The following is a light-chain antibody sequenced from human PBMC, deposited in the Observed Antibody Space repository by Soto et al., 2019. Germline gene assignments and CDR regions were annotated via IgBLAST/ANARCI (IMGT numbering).Light chain of an antibody. V-gene: IGKV1-39*01. CDR3: QQSYNNPWT. Sequence: DTQMNQSPSSLSASVGDSIAITCRASQSISSYLNWYQQKPGKAPKLLIYAASSFQRGVPSRFSGSGSGTAFTLTISSLQPEDIATYYCQQSYNNPWTFGQGTKVDIK. J-gene: IGKJ1*01. CDR2: AAS. CDR1: QSISSY.